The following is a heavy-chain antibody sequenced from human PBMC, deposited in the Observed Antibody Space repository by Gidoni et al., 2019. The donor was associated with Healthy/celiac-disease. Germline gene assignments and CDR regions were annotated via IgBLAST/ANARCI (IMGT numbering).Heavy chain of an antibody. J-gene: IGHJ3*02. Sequence: QLQLQESGPGLVKPSETLSLTCTVSGGSISSSSYYWGWIRQPPGKGLEWIGSIYYSGSTYYNPSLKSRVTISVDTSKNQFSLKLSSVTAADTAVYYCARVVDQQGAFDIWGQGTMVTVSS. CDR2: IYYSGST. V-gene: IGHV4-39*01. CDR1: GGSISSSSYY. CDR3: ARVVDQQGAFDI. D-gene: IGHD3-16*02.